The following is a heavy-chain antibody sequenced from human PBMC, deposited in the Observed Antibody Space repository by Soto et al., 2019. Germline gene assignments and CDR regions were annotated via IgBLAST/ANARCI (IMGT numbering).Heavy chain of an antibody. Sequence: QVQLVQSEGEVKKPGASVKISCRASGYTFTSYAINWVRQAPGQGLEWMGWISAHSGNTNYAQKVQGRVTMTTDTSTSRAYMELRSLRPHDTAIYYCARIAASGIVHDFDFWGQGTLVTVSS. V-gene: IGHV1-18*01. CDR3: ARIAASGIVHDFDF. CDR2: ISAHSGNT. J-gene: IGHJ4*02. CDR1: GYTFTSYA. D-gene: IGHD6-13*01.